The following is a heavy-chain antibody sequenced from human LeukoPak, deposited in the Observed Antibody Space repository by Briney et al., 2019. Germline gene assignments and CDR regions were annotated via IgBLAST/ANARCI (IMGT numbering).Heavy chain of an antibody. D-gene: IGHD3-10*01. CDR3: ARDRPTVVRGVIGFDY. J-gene: IGHJ4*02. CDR2: IYTSGST. CDR1: GGSISSYY. V-gene: IGHV4-4*07. Sequence: SETLSLTCTVSGGSISSYYWSWIRQPAGKGLEWIGRIYTSGSTNYNPSLKSRVTMSVDTSKNQFSLKLSSVTAADTAVYYCARDRPTVVRGVIGFDYWGQGTLVTVSS.